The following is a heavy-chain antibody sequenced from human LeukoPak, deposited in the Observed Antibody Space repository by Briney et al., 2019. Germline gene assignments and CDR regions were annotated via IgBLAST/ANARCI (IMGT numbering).Heavy chain of an antibody. CDR2: LSYDGSTE. V-gene: IGHV3-30*18. Sequence: GGSLRLSCAASGFSFSSSDMHWVRQAPGKGLEWVAVLSYDGSTENYADSVKGRFSISRDNSRNTLYLQMNNLRTEDTAVYYCAKDHHSNYGMDVWGQGTTVTVSS. J-gene: IGHJ6*02. CDR1: GFSFSSSD. D-gene: IGHD6-13*01. CDR3: AKDHHSNYGMDV.